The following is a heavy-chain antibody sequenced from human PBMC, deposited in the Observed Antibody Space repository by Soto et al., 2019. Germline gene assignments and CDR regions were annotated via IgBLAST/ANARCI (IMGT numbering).Heavy chain of an antibody. CDR3: ARRLIPKTFGVVIDHYYYGMDV. J-gene: IGHJ6*02. CDR2: INSDGSST. Sequence: EVQLVESGGGLVQPGGSLRLSCAASGFTFSSYWMHWVRQAPGKGLVWVSRINSDGSSTSYADSVKGRFTISRDNAKNTLYLQMNSLRAEDTAVYYCARRLIPKTFGVVIDHYYYGMDVWGQGTTVTVSS. D-gene: IGHD3-3*01. V-gene: IGHV3-74*01. CDR1: GFTFSSYW.